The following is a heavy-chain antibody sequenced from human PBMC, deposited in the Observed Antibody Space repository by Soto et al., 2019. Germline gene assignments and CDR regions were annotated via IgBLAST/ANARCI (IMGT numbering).Heavy chain of an antibody. Sequence: QVQLVQSGAEVKEPGASVKVSCKASGFTFQNYHMHWVRQAPGQGLEWMRIIHPSGDTTTYAQNFQGRLAMTRDTSTSTAYMELSSLTSEDTAVYYCAKDLWGSWTVDYWGQGTLITVSS. D-gene: IGHD3-16*01. J-gene: IGHJ4*02. CDR2: IHPSGDTT. CDR3: AKDLWGSWTVDY. V-gene: IGHV1-46*02. CDR1: GFTFQNYH.